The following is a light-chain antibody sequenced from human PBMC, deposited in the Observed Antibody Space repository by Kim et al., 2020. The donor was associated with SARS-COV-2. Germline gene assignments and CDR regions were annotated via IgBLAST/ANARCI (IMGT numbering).Light chain of an antibody. V-gene: IGLV1-40*01. CDR1: GANIGEGYD. CDR2: GNS. CDR3: QSYDSSLSGSV. J-gene: IGLJ2*01. Sequence: ISCTGGGANIGEGYDVNDVNWYQQLPGTAPKLLIYGNSNRPSGVPDRFSGSKSGTSASLAITGLQAEDEADYYCQSYDSSLSGSVFGGGTQLTVL.